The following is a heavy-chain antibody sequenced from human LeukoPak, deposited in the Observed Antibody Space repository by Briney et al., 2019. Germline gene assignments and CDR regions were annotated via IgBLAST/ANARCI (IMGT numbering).Heavy chain of an antibody. Sequence: SETLSLTCSVSGGSIRGCYWSWIRQPPGKGLEWMGYIYDSGSSKYNPSLKSRVIITVDASEKQFFLKQMDVTAADAAVLFCARDSRANGGLRRLDYWGQGTLVTVSS. CDR1: GGSIRGCY. D-gene: IGHD7-27*01. CDR2: IYDSGSS. J-gene: IGHJ4*02. V-gene: IGHV4-59*01. CDR3: ARDSRANGGLRRLDY.